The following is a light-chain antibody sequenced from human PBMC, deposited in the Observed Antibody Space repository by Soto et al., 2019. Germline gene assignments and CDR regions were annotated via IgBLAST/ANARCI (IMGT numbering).Light chain of an antibody. V-gene: IGKV3-20*01. CDR3: KKYVNSTSPRYS. CDR1: QSVSSEY. Sequence: EIVLTQSPGTLSLSPGERVTLSCRASQSVSSEYLAWYQQKPGQAPRLLIYATSSRATGIPDRFSGSGSGTAFTLTISRLGPEDFAVFSCKKYVNSTSPRYSFGQGTKLKIK. J-gene: IGKJ2*03. CDR2: ATS.